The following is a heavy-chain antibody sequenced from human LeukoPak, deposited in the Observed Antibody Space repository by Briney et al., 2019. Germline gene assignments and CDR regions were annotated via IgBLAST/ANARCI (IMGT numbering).Heavy chain of an antibody. Sequence: PGGSLRLSCAVSGFTFSDFWMNWVRQAPGKGLEWVASIRQDGSEKTYVDSVKGRFTISRDNTKNSLFLRMNSLKTEDTAVYYCTTDPGIVVVVAATPDAFDIWGQGTMVTVSS. CDR2: IRQDGSEK. V-gene: IGHV3-7*03. CDR3: TTDPGIVVVVAATPDAFDI. CDR1: GFTFSDFW. D-gene: IGHD2-15*01. J-gene: IGHJ3*02.